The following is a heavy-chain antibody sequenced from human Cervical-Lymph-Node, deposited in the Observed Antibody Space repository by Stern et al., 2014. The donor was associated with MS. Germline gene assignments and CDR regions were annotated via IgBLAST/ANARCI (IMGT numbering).Heavy chain of an antibody. CDR1: GFTFSSYG. CDR2: ISYDGSNK. CDR3: AKVLFPFRRDYFDY. Sequence: VQLEESGGGVVQPGRSLRLSCAASGFTFSSYGMHWVRQAPGKGLEWVAVISYDGSNKYYADSVKGRFTISRDNSKNTLYLQMNSLRAEDTAVYYCAKVLFPFRRDYFDYWGQGTLVTVSS. J-gene: IGHJ4*02. V-gene: IGHV3-30*18.